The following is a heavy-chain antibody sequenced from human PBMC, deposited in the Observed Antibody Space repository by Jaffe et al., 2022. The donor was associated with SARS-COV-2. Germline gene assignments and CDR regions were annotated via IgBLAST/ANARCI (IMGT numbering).Heavy chain of an antibody. CDR3: TRQPRGYGDQRGSLSYYYYGMDV. Sequence: EVQLVESGGGLVQPGGSLKLSCAASGFTFSGSAMHWVRQASGKGLEWVGRIRSKANSYATAYAASVKGRFTISRDDSKNTAYLQMNSLKTEDTAVYYCTRQPRGYGDQRGSLSYYYYGMDVWGQGTTVTVSS. J-gene: IGHJ6*02. V-gene: IGHV3-73*01. CDR2: IRSKANSYAT. D-gene: IGHD3-16*01. CDR1: GFTFSGSA.